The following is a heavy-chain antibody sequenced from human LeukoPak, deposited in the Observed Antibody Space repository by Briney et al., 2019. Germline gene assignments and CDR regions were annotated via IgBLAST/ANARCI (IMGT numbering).Heavy chain of an antibody. CDR3: ARGCRGYYPSGYYYMDV. CDR2: INHSGST. V-gene: IGHV4-34*01. D-gene: IGHD3-22*01. J-gene: IGHJ6*03. CDR1: GGSFSGYY. Sequence: SETLSLTCAVYGGSFSGYYWSWIRQPPGKGLEWIGEINHSGSTNYNPSLKSRVTISVDTSKNQFSLKLSSVTAADTAVYYCARGCRGYYPSGYYYMDVWGKGTTVTVSS.